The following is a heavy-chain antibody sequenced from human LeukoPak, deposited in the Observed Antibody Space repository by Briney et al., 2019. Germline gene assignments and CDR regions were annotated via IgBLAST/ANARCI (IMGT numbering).Heavy chain of an antibody. CDR3: ARVDTVMAYYFDL. Sequence: GGSLRLSCAASGFTVSTNCMTWVCQAPGKGLEWVSTIYSGGTTYYADSVMGRFTISRHNSRNTLYLQMNGLRAEDTAVYYCARVDTVMAYYFDLWGQGTLVTVSS. J-gene: IGHJ4*02. CDR1: GFTVSTNC. V-gene: IGHV3-53*04. CDR2: IYSGGTT. D-gene: IGHD5-18*01.